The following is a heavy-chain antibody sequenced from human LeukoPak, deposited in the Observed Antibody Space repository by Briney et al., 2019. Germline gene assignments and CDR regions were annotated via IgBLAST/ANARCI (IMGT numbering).Heavy chain of an antibody. V-gene: IGHV1-46*01. D-gene: IGHD3-22*01. J-gene: IGHJ4*02. CDR2: INPSGGHT. CDR1: GYSFGSYY. Sequence: GASVKVSCKASGYSFGSYYIHWVRQAPGQGLEWMGLINPSGGHTNYAQKFQGRVTLTRDTSTSTVYMDLNSLRSEDTAVYYCARGSWGGYYFLGYWGQGTLVTVSS. CDR3: ARGSWGGYYFLGY.